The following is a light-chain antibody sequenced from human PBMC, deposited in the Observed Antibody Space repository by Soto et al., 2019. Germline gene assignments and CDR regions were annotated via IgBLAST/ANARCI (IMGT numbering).Light chain of an antibody. J-gene: IGKJ2*01. V-gene: IGKV3-15*01. Sequence: EIVMTQSPATLSVSPGERATLSCRASQSVSSNLAWYQQKPGQAPRLLIYGASTRATGIPARFSGSGSGTDFTLAISSLQYEDFAVYYCQQYNNWPPSFTFGQGNKREIK. CDR3: QQYNNWPPSFT. CDR1: QSVSSN. CDR2: GAS.